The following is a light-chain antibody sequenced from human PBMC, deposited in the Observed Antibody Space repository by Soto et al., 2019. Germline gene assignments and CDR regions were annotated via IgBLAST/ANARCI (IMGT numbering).Light chain of an antibody. CDR2: EVS. CDR1: ITDVGFYNF. V-gene: IGLV2-14*01. Sequence: QSALTQPASVSGSLGQSITISCTGTITDVGFYNFVSWYQLVPGKAPKVIIYEVSNRPSGVSSRLSGSKSGNTASLSISGLQPEDEADYFCSSFKPGSTLIFGGGTKVTVL. J-gene: IGLJ2*01. CDR3: SSFKPGSTLI.